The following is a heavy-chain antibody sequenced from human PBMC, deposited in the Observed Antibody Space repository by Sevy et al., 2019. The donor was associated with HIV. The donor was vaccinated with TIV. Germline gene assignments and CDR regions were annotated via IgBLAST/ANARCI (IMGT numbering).Heavy chain of an antibody. CDR3: AKDIVVVVAAHDGMDV. V-gene: IGHV3-23*01. Sequence: GGSLRLSCAASGFTFSSYAMSWVRQAPGKGLEWVSAISGSGGSTYYADSVKGRFNISRDNSKNTLYLQMNSLRAEDTAVYYCAKDIVVVVAAHDGMDVWGQGTTVTVSS. J-gene: IGHJ6*02. D-gene: IGHD2-15*01. CDR1: GFTFSSYA. CDR2: ISGSGGST.